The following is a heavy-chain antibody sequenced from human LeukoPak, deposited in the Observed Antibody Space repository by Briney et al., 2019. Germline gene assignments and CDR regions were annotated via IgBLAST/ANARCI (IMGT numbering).Heavy chain of an antibody. CDR2: ISSSSSTI. J-gene: IGHJ4*02. D-gene: IGHD2-2*01. V-gene: IGHV3-48*01. CDR1: GFTFSSYS. Sequence: AGGSLRLSCAASGFTFSSYSMNWVRQAPGKGLEWVSYISSSSSTIYYADSVKGRFTISRDNAKNSLYLQMNSLRAEDTAVYYCARDSRRVVPAAQPPMPPMWGQGTLVTVSS. CDR3: ARDSRRVVPAAQPPMPPM.